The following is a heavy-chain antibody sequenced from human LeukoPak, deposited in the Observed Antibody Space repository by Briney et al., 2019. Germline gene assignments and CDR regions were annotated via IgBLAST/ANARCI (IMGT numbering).Heavy chain of an antibody. D-gene: IGHD2-2*01. CDR3: ARVFGVVPAARFDP. J-gene: IGHJ5*02. Sequence: SVKVSCKASGGTFSSYAISWVRQAPGQGLEWMGGIIPNFGTANYAQKFQGRVTITADKSTSTAYMEMSSLRFEDTAVYYCARVFGVVPAARFDPWGQGTLVTVSS. V-gene: IGHV1-69*06. CDR2: IIPNFGTA. CDR1: GGTFSSYA.